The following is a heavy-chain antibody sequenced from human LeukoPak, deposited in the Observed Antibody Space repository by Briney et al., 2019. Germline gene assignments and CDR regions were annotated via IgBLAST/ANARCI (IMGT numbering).Heavy chain of an antibody. CDR3: AREPSGSGGYDY. J-gene: IGHJ4*02. V-gene: IGHV1-2*02. D-gene: IGHD3-10*01. CDR2: ISPNSGGT. Sequence: GASAKVSCKASGYTFTGYYMHWVRQAPGQGLEWMAWISPNSGGTNYVQKFQGRVTVTRDTSISTDYMEISGLTSDDTALYYCAREPSGSGGYDYWGQGTLVTVPS. CDR1: GYTFTGYY.